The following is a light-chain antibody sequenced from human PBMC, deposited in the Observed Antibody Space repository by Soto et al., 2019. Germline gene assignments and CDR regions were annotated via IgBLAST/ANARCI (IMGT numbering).Light chain of an antibody. CDR3: SSYTTSSIRV. CDR2: EVS. Sequence: QSALTQPASVSGSPGQSIPISCTGTSSNVGDYKYVSWYQQYPGKAPKVIIYEVSNRPSGVSNRFSGSKSANTASLTISGLQAEDEADYYCSSYTTSSIRVFGGGTQLTVL. V-gene: IGLV2-14*01. CDR1: SSNVGDYKY. J-gene: IGLJ3*02.